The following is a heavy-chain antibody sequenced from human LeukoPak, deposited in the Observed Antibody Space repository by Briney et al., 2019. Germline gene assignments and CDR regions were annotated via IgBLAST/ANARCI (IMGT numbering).Heavy chain of an antibody. CDR3: ARDLRDSGSSPFDP. Sequence: ASVKVSCKASGYTFTSYGISWVRQASGQGLEWMGWISAYNGNTNYAQKLQGRVTMTTDTSTSTAYMELRSLRSDDTAVYYCARDLRDSGSSPFDPWGQGTLVTVSS. CDR1: GYTFTSYG. D-gene: IGHD1-26*01. J-gene: IGHJ5*02. V-gene: IGHV1-18*01. CDR2: ISAYNGNT.